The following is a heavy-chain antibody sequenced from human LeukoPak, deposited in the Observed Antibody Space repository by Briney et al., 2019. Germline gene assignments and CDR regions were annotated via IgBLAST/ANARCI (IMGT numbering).Heavy chain of an antibody. CDR2: IYPGDSDT. Sequence: GESLKISCKGSGYRFNAYWIAWVRQMPGKGLEWMGIIYPGDSDTRYSPSFQGQVTISADKSISTAYLQWSSLKASDTAMYYCARLRRRALSSVEYWGQGTLVTVSS. CDR1: GYRFNAYW. CDR3: ARLRRRALSSVEY. V-gene: IGHV5-51*01. J-gene: IGHJ4*02. D-gene: IGHD3-10*01.